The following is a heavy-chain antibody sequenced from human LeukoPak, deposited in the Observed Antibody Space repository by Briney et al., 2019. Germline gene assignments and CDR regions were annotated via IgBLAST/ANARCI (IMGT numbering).Heavy chain of an antibody. CDR2: ISSSSSYI. CDR1: GFTFSSYS. CDR3: ARTANFAAGYYIDY. V-gene: IGHV3-21*01. D-gene: IGHD6-13*01. J-gene: IGHJ4*02. Sequence: GGSLRLSCAASGFTFSSYSMNWVRQAPGKGLEWVSSISSSSSYIYYADSVKGRFTISRDNAKNSLYLQMNSLRAEDTAVYYCARTANFAAGYYIDYWGQGTLVTVSS.